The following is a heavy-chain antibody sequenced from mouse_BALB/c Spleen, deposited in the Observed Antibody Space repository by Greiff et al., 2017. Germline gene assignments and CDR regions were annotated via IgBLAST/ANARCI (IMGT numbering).Heavy chain of an antibody. Sequence: VQLQQSGAELVKPGASVKLSCTASGFYFKDTYMHWVKQRPEQGLEWIGRIDPANGNTKYDPKFQGKATITADTSSNTAHLQLSSLTSEDTAVYYCARSGTVAYWGQGTLVTVSA. CDR2: IDPANGNT. J-gene: IGHJ3*01. V-gene: IGHV14-3*02. CDR3: ARSGTVAY. D-gene: IGHD4-1*01. CDR1: GFYFKDTY.